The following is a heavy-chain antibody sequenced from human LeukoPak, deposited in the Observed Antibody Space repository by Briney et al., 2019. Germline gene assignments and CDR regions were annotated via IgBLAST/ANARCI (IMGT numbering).Heavy chain of an antibody. CDR3: ARARXXXXGGSXXYYYMDV. CDR2: MNPNSGNT. Sequence: ASVKVSCKASGYTFTSYDINWVRQATGQGLEWMGWMNPNSGNTGYAQKFQGRVTMTRNTSISTAYMELSSLRSEDTAVYYCARARXXXXGGSXXYYYMDVWGKGTTVTVS. D-gene: IGHD2-15*01. J-gene: IGHJ6*03. CDR1: GYTFTSYD. V-gene: IGHV1-8*01.